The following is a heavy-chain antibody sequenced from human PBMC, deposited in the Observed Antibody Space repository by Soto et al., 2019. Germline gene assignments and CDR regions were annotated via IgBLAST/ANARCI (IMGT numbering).Heavy chain of an antibody. J-gene: IGHJ5*02. CDR2: IYYSGST. V-gene: IGHV4-30-4*01. D-gene: IGHD1-7*01. CDR3: ARGWNYGHNWFDP. Sequence: SETLSLTCTVSGGSISSGDYYWSWIRQPPGKGLEWIGYIYYSGSTYYNPSLKSRVTISIDTSKNQFSLKLSSVTAADTAVYYCARGWNYGHNWFDPWGQGTLVTVSS. CDR1: GGSISSGDYY.